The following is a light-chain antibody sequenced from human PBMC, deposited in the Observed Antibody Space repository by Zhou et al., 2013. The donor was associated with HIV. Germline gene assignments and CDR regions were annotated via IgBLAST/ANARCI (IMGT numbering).Light chain of an antibody. Sequence: EIVMTQSPATLSVSPGERATLSCRASQTVSSNYLAWYQQKPGQAPRLLIYGASSRATGIPDRFSGSGSGTDFTLTISRLEPEDFAVYYCQQYGSSPAYTFGQGPSWRSN. CDR3: QQYGSSPAYT. CDR2: GAS. J-gene: IGKJ2*01. V-gene: IGKV3-20*01. CDR1: QTVSSNY.